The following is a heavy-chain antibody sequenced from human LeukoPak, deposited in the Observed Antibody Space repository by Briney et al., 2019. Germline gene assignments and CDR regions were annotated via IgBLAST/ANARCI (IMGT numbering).Heavy chain of an antibody. J-gene: IGHJ6*02. V-gene: IGHV1-18*01. CDR3: ARENYDILTGYYRDYYYYGMDV. CDR1: GYTFTSYG. D-gene: IGHD3-9*01. Sequence: ASVKVSCKASGYTFTSYGISWVRQAPGQGLEWMGWISAYNGNTNYAQKPQGRVTMTTDTSTSTAYMELRSLRSDDTAVYYCARENYDILTGYYRDYYYYGMDVWGQGTTVTVSS. CDR2: ISAYNGNT.